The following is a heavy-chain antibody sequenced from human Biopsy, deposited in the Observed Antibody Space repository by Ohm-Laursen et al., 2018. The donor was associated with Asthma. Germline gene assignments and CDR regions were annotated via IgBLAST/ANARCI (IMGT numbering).Heavy chain of an antibody. CDR3: ARAAITGIRGWFDP. Sequence: SETLSLTCTVYGGYLTGHYWNWMRQPPGKGLEWIGEIDQSGYTNYNPSLKSRVNISADTSKNQFHLNLSSVTAADTAVYFCARAAITGIRGWFDPWGQGTQVTVSS. V-gene: IGHV4-34*01. CDR1: GGYLTGHY. D-gene: IGHD1-20*01. CDR2: IDQSGYT. J-gene: IGHJ5*02.